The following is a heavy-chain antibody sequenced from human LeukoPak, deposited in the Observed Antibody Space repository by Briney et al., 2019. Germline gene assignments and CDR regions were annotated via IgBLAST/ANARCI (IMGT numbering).Heavy chain of an antibody. D-gene: IGHD6-13*01. Sequence: GGSLRLSCAASGFTFSSHGMHWVRQAPGKGLEWVAVIWYDGRNKHYADSVKGRFTISRDNARNTLFLQMNSLRAEDTAVYYCARDPYSSSSGSGGYWGQGTLVTVSS. CDR2: IWYDGRNK. J-gene: IGHJ4*02. V-gene: IGHV3-33*01. CDR3: ARDPYSSSSGSGGY. CDR1: GFTFSSHG.